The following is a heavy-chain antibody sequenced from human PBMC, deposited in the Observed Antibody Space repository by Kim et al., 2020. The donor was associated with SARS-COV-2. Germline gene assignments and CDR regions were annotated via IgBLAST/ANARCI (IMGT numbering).Heavy chain of an antibody. J-gene: IGHJ6*02. CDR1: GFTFSNAW. CDR2: IKSKTDGGTT. D-gene: IGHD2-15*01. V-gene: IGHV3-15*01. Sequence: GGSLRLSCAASGFTFSNAWMSWVRQAPGKGLEWVGRIKSKTDGGTTDYAAPVKVRFTISRDDSKNTLYLQMNSLKTEDTAVYYCTTTTRYCSGGSCYYYGMDVWGQGTTVTVSS. CDR3: TTTTRYCSGGSCYYYGMDV.